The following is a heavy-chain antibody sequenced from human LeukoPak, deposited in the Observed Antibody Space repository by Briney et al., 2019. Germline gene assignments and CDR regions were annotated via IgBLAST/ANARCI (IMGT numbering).Heavy chain of an antibody. D-gene: IGHD2-21*02. V-gene: IGHV3-23*01. CDR2: ISGSGGST. CDR1: GFTFSSYA. Sequence: GGSLRLSCAASGFTFSSYAMSWVRRAPGKGLEWVSAISGSGGSTYYADSVKGRFTISRDNAKNSLYLQMNSLRAEDTAVYYCARSNYCGGDCYHEYFQHWGQGTLVTVSS. J-gene: IGHJ1*01. CDR3: ARSNYCGGDCYHEYFQH.